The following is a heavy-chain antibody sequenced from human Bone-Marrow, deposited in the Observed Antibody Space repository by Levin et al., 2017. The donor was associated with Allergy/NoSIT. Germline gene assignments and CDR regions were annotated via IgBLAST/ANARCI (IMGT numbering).Heavy chain of an antibody. CDR2: IKNDATER. Sequence: GESLKISCAASGFTFSHYWMTWVRQAPGKGLEWVASIKNDATERYYVDSVNGRFTISRDDAKSSVSLQMSGLRVEDTAVYYWVRDIAAGTADYWGQGILVTVPS. CDR1: GFTFSHYW. CDR3: VRDIAAGTADY. J-gene: IGHJ4*02. V-gene: IGHV3-7*01. D-gene: IGHD6-13*01.